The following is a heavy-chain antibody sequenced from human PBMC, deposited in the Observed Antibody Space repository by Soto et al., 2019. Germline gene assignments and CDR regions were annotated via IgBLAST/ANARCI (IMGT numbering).Heavy chain of an antibody. D-gene: IGHD3-10*01. CDR3: VLWPPYYFDY. CDR1: GFTFGSYG. CDR2: ISYAGSNE. Sequence: GGSLRLSCAASGFTFGSYGMHWVRQAPGKGLEWVAGISYAGSNERSADSVKGRFTISRDNSKNTLYLQMNSLRAEDTAVYYCVLWPPYYFDYWGQGTLVTVSS. V-gene: IGHV3-30*03. J-gene: IGHJ4*02.